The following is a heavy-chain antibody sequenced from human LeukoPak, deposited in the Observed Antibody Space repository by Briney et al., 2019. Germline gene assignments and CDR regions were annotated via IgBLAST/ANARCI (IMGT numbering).Heavy chain of an antibody. J-gene: IGHJ6*02. Sequence: ASVKVSCKASGGTFSSYAISWVRQAPGQGLEWMGGIIPIFGTTNYAQKFQERVTITRDMSTSTAYMELSSLRSEDTAVYYCVYYYYYGMDVWGQGTTVTVSS. CDR3: VYYYYYGMDV. CDR1: GGTFSSYA. V-gene: IGHV1-69*05. CDR2: IIPIFGTT.